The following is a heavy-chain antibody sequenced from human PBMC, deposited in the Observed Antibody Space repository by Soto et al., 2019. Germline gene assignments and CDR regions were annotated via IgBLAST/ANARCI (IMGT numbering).Heavy chain of an antibody. CDR3: ARDLSGAVDI. CDR1: GFTFSSYS. Sequence: GGSLRLSCAASGFTFSSYSMNWVRQAPGQGLEWVSSISSSSSYIYYADSVKGRFTISRDNAKNSLYLQMNSLRAEDTAVYYCARDLSGAVDIWGQGTMVTVSS. J-gene: IGHJ3*02. CDR2: ISSSSSYI. D-gene: IGHD1-26*01. V-gene: IGHV3-21*01.